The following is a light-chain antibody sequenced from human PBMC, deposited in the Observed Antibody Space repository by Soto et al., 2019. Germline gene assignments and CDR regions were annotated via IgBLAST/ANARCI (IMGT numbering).Light chain of an antibody. CDR2: DAS. CDR1: QDIRSH. V-gene: IGKV3-20*01. Sequence: ENVLTQSPGTLSLSTGERVTLSCRASQDIRSHLAWYQQKPGQAPRLLIFDASSRATGIPDRFSGSGSGTDFSLIIGRLEPEDFAVYICQQYGASPWTFGQGTKV. CDR3: QQYGASPWT. J-gene: IGKJ1*01.